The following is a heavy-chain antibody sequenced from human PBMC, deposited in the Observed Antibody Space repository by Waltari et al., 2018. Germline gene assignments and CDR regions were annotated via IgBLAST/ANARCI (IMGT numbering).Heavy chain of an antibody. V-gene: IGHV3-23*01. CDR1: GFTFSSYA. CDR3: AKDDLAGTTGDY. CDR2: ISGSGGST. J-gene: IGHJ4*02. Sequence: EVQLLESGGGLVQPGGSLRLSCAASGFTFSSYAMSWVRQAPGKGLEWVSAISGSGGSTYYADSLKGRFTISRDNSKNTLYLQMNSLRAEDTAVYYCAKDDLAGTTGDYWGQGTLVTVSS. D-gene: IGHD4-17*01.